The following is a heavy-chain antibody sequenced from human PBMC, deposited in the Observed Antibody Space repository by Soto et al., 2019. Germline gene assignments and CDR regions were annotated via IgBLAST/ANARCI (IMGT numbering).Heavy chain of an antibody. D-gene: IGHD1-26*01. Sequence: SETLSLTCTVSGCSISSYYWSWIRQPPGKGLEWIGYIYYSGSTNYNPSLKSRVTISVDTSKNQFSLKLSSVTAADTAVYYCATSRRYYYYMDVWGKGTTVTVSS. V-gene: IGHV4-59*01. J-gene: IGHJ6*03. CDR2: IYYSGST. CDR3: ATSRRYYYYMDV. CDR1: GCSISSYY.